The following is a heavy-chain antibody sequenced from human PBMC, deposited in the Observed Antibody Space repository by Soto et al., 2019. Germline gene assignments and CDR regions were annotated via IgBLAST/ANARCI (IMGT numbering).Heavy chain of an antibody. CDR3: VHTTRLATVTSGVHFYYMDV. CDR2: FYWDDDK. V-gene: IGHV2-5*02. D-gene: IGHD4-17*01. Sequence: QITLKESGPTLVKPTQTLALTCTFSGFSLTTTGVAVGWIRQPPGKALEWLALFYWDDDKRYSPSLKSRLTIMKYSSKNQVVLIMTNMDPVDTTTYYSVHTTRLATVTSGVHFYYMDVWGKGTTVTVSS. J-gene: IGHJ6*03. CDR1: GFSLTTTGVA.